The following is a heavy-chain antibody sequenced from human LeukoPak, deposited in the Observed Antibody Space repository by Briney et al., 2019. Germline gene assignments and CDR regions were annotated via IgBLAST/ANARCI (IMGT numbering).Heavy chain of an antibody. CDR2: INHSGST. D-gene: IGHD3-3*01. J-gene: IGHJ5*02. CDR3: ARVSIRLRFLEWLPDNWFDP. CDR1: GGSISSSSYY. Sequence: SETLSLTCTVSGGSISSSSYYWSWIRQPPGKGLEWIGEINHSGSTNYNPSLKSRVTISVDTSKNQFSLKLSSVTAADTAVYYCARVSIRLRFLEWLPDNWFDPWGQGTLVTVSS. V-gene: IGHV4-39*07.